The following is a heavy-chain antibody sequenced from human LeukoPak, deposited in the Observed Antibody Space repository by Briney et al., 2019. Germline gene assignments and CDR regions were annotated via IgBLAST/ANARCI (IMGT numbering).Heavy chain of an antibody. CDR2: IYYSGST. CDR3: AKAFSPGRKSSTSCYPCPDDAFDI. V-gene: IGHV4-39*01. Sequence: PSETLSLTCTVSGGSISSSSYYWGWIRQPPGKGLEWIGSIYYSGSTYYNPSLKSRVTISVDTSKNQFSLKLSSVTAADTAVYYCAKAFSPGRKSSTSCYPCPDDAFDIWGQGTMVTVSS. J-gene: IGHJ3*02. CDR1: GGSISSSSYY. D-gene: IGHD2-2*01.